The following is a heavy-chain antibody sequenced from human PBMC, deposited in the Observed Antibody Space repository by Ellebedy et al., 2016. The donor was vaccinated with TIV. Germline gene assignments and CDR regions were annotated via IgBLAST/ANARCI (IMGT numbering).Heavy chain of an antibody. CDR1: GGTFSSYA. Sequence: SVKVSXXASGGTFSSYAISWVRQAPGQGLEWMGGIIPIFGTANYAQKFQGRVTITADESTSTAYMELSSLRSEDTAVYYCARDGIGGYLSSFDYWGQGTLVAVSS. J-gene: IGHJ4*02. CDR3: ARDGIGGYLSSFDY. V-gene: IGHV1-69*13. CDR2: IIPIFGTA. D-gene: IGHD3-16*01.